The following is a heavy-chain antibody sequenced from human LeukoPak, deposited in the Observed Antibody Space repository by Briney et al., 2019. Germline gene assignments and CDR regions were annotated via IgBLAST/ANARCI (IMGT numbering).Heavy chain of an antibody. CDR2: INSDGSEG. CDR3: AGSSYSSSSSV. V-gene: IGHV3-7*03. D-gene: IGHD6-6*01. J-gene: IGHJ3*01. CDR1: GFTFSGFW. Sequence: GGFLRLSCAVSGFTFSGFWMSWSRQAPGKGLEWVASINSDGSEGYYADVVKGRFTISRDNAKNSLYLQINSLRAEDAAVYYCAGSSYSSSSSVWGQGTMVTVSS.